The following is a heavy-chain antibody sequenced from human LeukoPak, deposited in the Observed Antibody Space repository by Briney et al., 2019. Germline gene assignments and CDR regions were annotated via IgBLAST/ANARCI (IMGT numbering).Heavy chain of an antibody. CDR1: GFTFSNAW. V-gene: IGHV3-15*01. Sequence: GGSLRLSCAASGFTFSNAWMSWVRQAPGKGLEWVGRIKSKADGGTTDYAVPVKGRFTISRDDSKNTLYLQMNSLRAEDTAVYYCARGKPDYWGQGTLVTVSS. J-gene: IGHJ4*02. CDR3: ARGKPDY. CDR2: IKSKADGGTT.